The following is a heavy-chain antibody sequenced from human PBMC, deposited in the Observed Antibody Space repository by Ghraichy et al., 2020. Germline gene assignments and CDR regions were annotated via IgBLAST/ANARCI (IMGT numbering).Heavy chain of an antibody. V-gene: IGHV3-23*01. Sequence: GGSLRLSCAASGFTFNYFGMSWVRQAPGKGPEWVSSISGGGVSSHYSNSARGRFTISRDNSRNALYLQMNSLRAEDTAIYYCAKGGSRDNDGYYLYYMGDWGKGTTVTVSS. D-gene: IGHD3-16*01. CDR2: ISGGGVSS. CDR3: AKGGSRDNDGYYLYYMGD. CDR1: GFTFNYFG. J-gene: IGHJ6*03.